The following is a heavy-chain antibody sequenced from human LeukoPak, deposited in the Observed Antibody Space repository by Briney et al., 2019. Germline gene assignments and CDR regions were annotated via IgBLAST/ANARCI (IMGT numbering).Heavy chain of an antibody. Sequence: SVKVSCNASGFTFTNSAVQWVRQARGQRLEWIGWIVVGSGNTNYAQKFQERVTITRDMSTSTAYMELSSLRSEDTAVYYCAAVLYYYDSSGYYVDYWGQGTLVTVSS. CDR2: IVVGSGNT. CDR3: AAVLYYYDSSGYYVDY. CDR1: GFTFTNSA. V-gene: IGHV1-58*01. J-gene: IGHJ4*02. D-gene: IGHD3-22*01.